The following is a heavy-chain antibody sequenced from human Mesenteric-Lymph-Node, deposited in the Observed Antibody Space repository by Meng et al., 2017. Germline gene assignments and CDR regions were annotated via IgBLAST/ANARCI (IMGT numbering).Heavy chain of an antibody. V-gene: IGHV1-3*01. D-gene: IGHD2-21*01. CDR3: ARDWGGHRNCFDP. CDR1: GYTFTAYL. CDR2: INPGNANT. Sequence: QVQLVQSGAEVKKPGASVTVSCKASGYTFTAYLIHWVRQAPGRRPEWMGLINPGNANTRYSQKFQGRVTITRDTSATTAYMELSSLGSEDTAVYYCARDWGGHRNCFDPWGQGTLVTVSS. J-gene: IGHJ5*02.